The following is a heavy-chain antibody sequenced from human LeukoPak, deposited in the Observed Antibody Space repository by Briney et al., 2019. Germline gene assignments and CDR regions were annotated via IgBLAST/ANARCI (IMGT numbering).Heavy chain of an antibody. CDR1: GGSISGYY. CDR3: AREPDP. CDR2: IFSSGDA. Sequence: PSETLSLTCTVSGGSISGYYWGWIRQPAGKGLEWIGRIFSSGDATYNPSLKSRVTMSVDTSKNQFSLGLKSVTAADTAVYYCAREPDPWGQGTQVTVSS. V-gene: IGHV4-4*07. J-gene: IGHJ5*02.